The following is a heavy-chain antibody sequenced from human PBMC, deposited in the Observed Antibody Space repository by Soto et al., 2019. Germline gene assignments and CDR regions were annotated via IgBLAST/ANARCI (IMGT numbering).Heavy chain of an antibody. J-gene: IGHJ5*02. D-gene: IGHD3-22*01. V-gene: IGHV3-74*01. Sequence: EVQLVESGGGLVQPGGSLRLSCAASGFTFSSYWMHWVRQAPGKGLVWVSRINSDGSSKSYADSVKGRFTFSRDNAKNKLYLQMNSLRAEDTAVYYCARARINYYDRSGYNSWGQGTLVTVSS. CDR2: INSDGSSK. CDR3: ARARINYYDRSGYNS. CDR1: GFTFSSYW.